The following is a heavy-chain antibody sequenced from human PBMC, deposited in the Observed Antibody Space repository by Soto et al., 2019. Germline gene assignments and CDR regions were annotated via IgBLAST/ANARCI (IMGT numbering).Heavy chain of an antibody. D-gene: IGHD4-4*01. V-gene: IGHV3-30*18. CDR1: GFSFSTYG. CDR2: VSFDAKNK. J-gene: IGHJ6*02. Sequence: QVQLVESGGGVVQPGRSLRLSCAASGFSFSTYGMHWVRQAPGKGLEWVAVVSFDAKNKYYIDSVEGRFTISRDNSKNMLYLQMNSLSREDTAVYYCAKESVESTYSYYGMDVWARGPRSPSP. CDR3: AKESVESTYSYYGMDV.